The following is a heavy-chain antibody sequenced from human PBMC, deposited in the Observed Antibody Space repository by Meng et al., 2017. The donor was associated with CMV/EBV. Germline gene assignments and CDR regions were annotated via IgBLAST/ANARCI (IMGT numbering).Heavy chain of an antibody. V-gene: IGHV4-34*01. D-gene: IGHD2-2*01. J-gene: IGHJ4*02. CDR2: INNSGSN. CDR1: FSGYD. Sequence: FSGYDGSGLSQPPGKGLEEIGAINNSGSNKHNPSLKSRVTISVDTSKNQFSLKLSSVTAAETAVYYCARGGHYCSSTSCSPLYYFDYWGQGTLVTVSS. CDR3: ARGGHYCSSTSCSPLYYFDY.